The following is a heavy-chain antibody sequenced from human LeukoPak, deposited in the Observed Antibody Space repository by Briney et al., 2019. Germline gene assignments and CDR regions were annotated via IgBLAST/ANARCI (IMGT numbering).Heavy chain of an antibody. Sequence: ASVKVSCKASGYTLTSHGISWVRQAPGQGLEWMGWMNPNSGNTGYAQKFQGRVTMTRNTSISTAYMELSSLRSEDTAVYYCASGPGIAAAGTSSGFDYWGQGTLVTVSS. V-gene: IGHV1-8*02. J-gene: IGHJ4*02. CDR3: ASGPGIAAAGTSSGFDY. CDR2: MNPNSGNT. CDR1: GYTLTSHG. D-gene: IGHD6-13*01.